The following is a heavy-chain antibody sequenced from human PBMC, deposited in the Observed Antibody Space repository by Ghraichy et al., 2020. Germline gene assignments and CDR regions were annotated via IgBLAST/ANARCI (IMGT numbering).Heavy chain of an antibody. V-gene: IGHV4-59*08. CDR1: GGSISNYY. Sequence: SETLSLTCTVSGGSISNYYWSWIRQPPGKGLEWIGYVFYSGSTNYNPSLKSRVTISVDTSKNQFSLKLSSVTAADTAVYYCARHIKEFQLLLGVYDYAMDVWGQGTTVTVSS. CDR2: VFYSGST. J-gene: IGHJ6*02. CDR3: ARHIKEFQLLLGVYDYAMDV. D-gene: IGHD2-2*01.